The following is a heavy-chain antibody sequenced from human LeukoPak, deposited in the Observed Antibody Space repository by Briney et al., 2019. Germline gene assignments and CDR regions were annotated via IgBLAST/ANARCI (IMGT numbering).Heavy chain of an antibody. Sequence: SETLSLTCTVSGGSISSSSYYWGWIRQPPGKGLEWIGSIYYSGSTYYNPSLKSRVTISVDTSKNQFSLKLSSVTAADTAVYYCASRPTVVRPHDIWGQGTMVTVSS. CDR2: IYYSGST. CDR3: ASRPTVVRPHDI. D-gene: IGHD4-23*01. V-gene: IGHV4-39*01. CDR1: GGSISSSSYY. J-gene: IGHJ3*02.